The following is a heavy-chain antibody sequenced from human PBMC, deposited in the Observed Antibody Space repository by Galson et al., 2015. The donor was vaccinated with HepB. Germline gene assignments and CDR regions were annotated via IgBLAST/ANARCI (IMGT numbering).Heavy chain of an antibody. Sequence: SLRLSCAASGFTFSDYYMSWIRQAPGKGLEWVSYISSSSSYTNYADSVKGRFTISRDNAKNSLYLQMNSLRAEDTAVYYCARYRSNSNSGWYFDLWGRGTLVTVSS. V-gene: IGHV3-11*03. J-gene: IGHJ2*01. D-gene: IGHD4-11*01. CDR1: GFTFSDYY. CDR2: ISSSSSYT. CDR3: ARYRSNSNSGWYFDL.